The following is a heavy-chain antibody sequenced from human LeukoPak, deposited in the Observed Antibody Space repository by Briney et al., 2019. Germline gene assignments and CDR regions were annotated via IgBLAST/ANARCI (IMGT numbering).Heavy chain of an antibody. J-gene: IGHJ4*02. CDR3: AKALGGGGDRY. Sequence: PGGSLRLSCAASGFTFSSYGMHWVRQAPGKGLEWVAVISYDGSNKYYADSVKGRFTISRDNSKNTLYLQMNSLRAEDTAVYYCAKALGGGGDRYWGQGTLVTVSS. CDR2: ISYDGSNK. V-gene: IGHV3-30*18. CDR1: GFTFSSYG. D-gene: IGHD2-21*02.